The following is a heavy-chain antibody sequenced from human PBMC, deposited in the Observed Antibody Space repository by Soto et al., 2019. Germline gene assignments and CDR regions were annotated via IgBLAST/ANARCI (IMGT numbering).Heavy chain of an antibody. CDR1: GGTFSSYA. CDR2: IIPILGTA. Sequence: GASVKVSCKASGGTFSSYAISWVRQAPGQGLEWMGGIIPILGTANYAQKFQGRVTITADESTSTAYMELSSLRSEDTAVYYCARPFTDTAMVKYAFDIWGQGTMVTVSS. CDR3: ARPFTDTAMVKYAFDI. V-gene: IGHV1-69*13. J-gene: IGHJ3*02. D-gene: IGHD5-18*01.